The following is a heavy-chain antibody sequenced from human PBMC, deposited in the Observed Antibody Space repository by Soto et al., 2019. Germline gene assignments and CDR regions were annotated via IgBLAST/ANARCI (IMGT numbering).Heavy chain of an antibody. D-gene: IGHD3-22*01. CDR1: GYTFTSYA. CDR3: ARPLDTSNPDYDSSGYSAHDAFDI. V-gene: IGHV1-3*01. Sequence: ASVKVSCKASGYTFTSYAMHWVRQAPGQRLEWMGWINAGNGNTKYSQKFQGRVTITRDTSASTAYMELSSLRSEDTAVYYCARPLDTSNPDYDSSGYSAHDAFDIWGQGTMVTVSS. CDR2: INAGNGNT. J-gene: IGHJ3*02.